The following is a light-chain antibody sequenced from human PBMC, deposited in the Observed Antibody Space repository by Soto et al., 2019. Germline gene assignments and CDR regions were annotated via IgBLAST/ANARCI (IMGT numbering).Light chain of an antibody. CDR3: QQYNNWPPWT. CDR1: QSVSSN. V-gene: IGKV3-15*01. CDR2: GAS. J-gene: IGKJ1*01. Sequence: EIVMTQSPATLSVSPGERATLSCRASQSVSSNLAWHQQKPGQAPRLLIYGASTRATGIPASFSGSRSGTKFTLTIISRQSEDYAVYYCQQYNNWPPWTFGQGTKVEIK.